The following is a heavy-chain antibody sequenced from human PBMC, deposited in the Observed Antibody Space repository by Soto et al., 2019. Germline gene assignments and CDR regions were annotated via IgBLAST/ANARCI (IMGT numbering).Heavy chain of an antibody. J-gene: IGHJ6*02. CDR2: SSWDGGST. Sequence: PGGSLRLSCAASGFTFDDYTMHWVRQAPGKGLEWVSHSSWDGGSTYYADSVKGRFTISRDNSKNSLYLQMNSLRTEDTALYYCAKDGASGYDGDYHYYGIDVWGRRTTVTVSS. CDR1: GFTFDDYT. CDR3: AKDGASGYDGDYHYYGIDV. V-gene: IGHV3-43*01. D-gene: IGHD5-12*01.